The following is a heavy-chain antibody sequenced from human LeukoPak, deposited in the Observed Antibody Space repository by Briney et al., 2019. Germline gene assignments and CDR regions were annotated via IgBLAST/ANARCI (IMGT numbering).Heavy chain of an antibody. J-gene: IGHJ4*02. Sequence: AAVNVSYKASVYTFTSYYIHWLRQAPGQGLEWLGIINPSGGRTTYGQNFQGRVTMTRDTSTSTVYMELSSLRSEDTAVYYCARGSRFLDYWGQGTLVTVSS. D-gene: IGHD3-3*01. CDR3: ARGSRFLDY. CDR2: INPSGGRT. V-gene: IGHV1-46*01. CDR1: VYTFTSYY.